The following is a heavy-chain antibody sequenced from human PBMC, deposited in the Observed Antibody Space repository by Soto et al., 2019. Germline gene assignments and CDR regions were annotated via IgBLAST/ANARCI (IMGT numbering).Heavy chain of an antibody. V-gene: IGHV4-30-2*01. CDR3: ARGQGAAAGHSNFDY. J-gene: IGHJ4*02. CDR1: GGSISGTTYS. CDR2: IYDSGNT. D-gene: IGHD6-13*01. Sequence: QLQLQESGSGLVKPSQTLSLTCAVSGGSISGTTYSWSWIRQPPGKGLEWIGYIYDSGNTYYNPSRKSQFSISVDRYKNQFSLKLSSVTAADTAVYYCARGQGAAAGHSNFDYWGQGALVTGSS.